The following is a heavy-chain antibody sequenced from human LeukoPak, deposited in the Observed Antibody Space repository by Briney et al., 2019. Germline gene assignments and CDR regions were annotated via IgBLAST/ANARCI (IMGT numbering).Heavy chain of an antibody. CDR1: GYTFTGYY. J-gene: IGHJ4*02. Sequence: ASVKVSCKTSGYTFTGYYIHWVRQAPGQSLEWMGWINPKSGGTNYAQEFQGRVALTRDTSISTAYMDLTTLTSDDTAVYYCASISTTGPFDYWAREPWSPSPQ. D-gene: IGHD1-1*01. CDR2: INPKSGGT. V-gene: IGHV1-2*02. CDR3: ASISTTGPFDY.